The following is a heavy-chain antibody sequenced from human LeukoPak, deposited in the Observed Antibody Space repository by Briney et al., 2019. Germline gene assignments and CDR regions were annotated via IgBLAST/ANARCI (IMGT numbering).Heavy chain of an antibody. CDR3: ARHGHYGGSYSVMFDY. D-gene: IGHD1-26*01. Sequence: SETLSLTCNVSGGSISSGGHYWSWIRQPAGKGLEWIGRIYTSGSTNYNPSLKSRVTISVDTSKNQFSLKLSSVTAADTAVYYCARHGHYGGSYSVMFDYWGQGTLVTVSS. CDR2: IYTSGST. V-gene: IGHV4-61*02. CDR1: GGSISSGGHY. J-gene: IGHJ4*02.